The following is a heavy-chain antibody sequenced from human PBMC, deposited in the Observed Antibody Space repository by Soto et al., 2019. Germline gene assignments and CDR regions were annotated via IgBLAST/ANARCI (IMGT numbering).Heavy chain of an antibody. CDR1: GFTFSDYY. CDR3: ARDFDFWSGYYQSARFDY. V-gene: IGHV3-11*01. J-gene: IGHJ4*02. Sequence: GGSLRLSCAASGFTFSDYYMSWIRQAPGKGLEWVSYISSSGSTIYYADSVKGRFTISRDNAKNSLYLQMNSLRAEDTAVYYCARDFDFWSGYYQSARFDYWGQGTLVTVSS. D-gene: IGHD3-3*01. CDR2: ISSSGSTI.